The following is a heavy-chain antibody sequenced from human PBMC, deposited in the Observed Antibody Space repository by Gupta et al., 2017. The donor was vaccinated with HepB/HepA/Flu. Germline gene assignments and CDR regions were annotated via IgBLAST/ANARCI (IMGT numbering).Heavy chain of an antibody. CDR1: GFTFRSYA. CDR2: ISGSGGST. J-gene: IGHJ6*03. CDR3: AKHEYYYYYYYMDV. Sequence: EVQLLESGGGLVQPGGSLRLSCAASGFTFRSYAMSWVRQAPGKGLEWVSAISGSGGSTYYADSVKGRFTISRDNSKNTLYLQMNSLRAEDTAVYYCAKHEYYYYYYYMDVWGKGTTVTVSS. V-gene: IGHV3-23*01.